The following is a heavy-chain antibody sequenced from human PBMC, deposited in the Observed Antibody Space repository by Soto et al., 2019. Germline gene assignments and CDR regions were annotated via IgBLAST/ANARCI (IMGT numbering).Heavy chain of an antibody. J-gene: IGHJ4*02. CDR1: GFTVSSNF. D-gene: IGHD5-18*01. Sequence: VGSLRLSCAASGFTVSSNFMSWVRQARGKGLEWVSSLYSAGNTFYGDSVKGRFTVSRDNSKNTVYLQMDSLGAEDTAMYFCARGHAYSHGYSYYFDYWGQGALVTVSS. V-gene: IGHV3-53*01. CDR2: LYSAGNT. CDR3: ARGHAYSHGYSYYFDY.